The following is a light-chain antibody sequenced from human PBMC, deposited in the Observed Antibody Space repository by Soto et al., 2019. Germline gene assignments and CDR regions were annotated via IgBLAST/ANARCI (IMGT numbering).Light chain of an antibody. V-gene: IGLV3-1*01. Sequence: SYELTQPPSVSASPGQTASITCSGDKLGDKYACWYQQKPGQSPVLVIYQDSKRPSGIPERFSGSNSGNTATLTISGTQAMDEADYYCQAWDSSFWVFGGGTKLTV. CDR2: QDS. J-gene: IGLJ3*02. CDR1: KLGDKY. CDR3: QAWDSSFWV.